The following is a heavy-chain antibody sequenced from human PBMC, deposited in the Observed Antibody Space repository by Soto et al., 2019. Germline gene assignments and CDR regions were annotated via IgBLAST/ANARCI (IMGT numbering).Heavy chain of an antibody. CDR3: AKIDSGNPDY. CDR2: ILVGGTT. V-gene: IGHV3-23*01. CDR1: GFTFRNYA. D-gene: IGHD1-26*01. J-gene: IGHJ4*02. Sequence: EVQLLESGGGLVQPGGSLRLSCAASGFTFRNYAMIWVRQAPGKGLEWVSAILVGGTTYYADSVRGRFTVSRDNSKSMLYLQMNSLRAEDTAVYYCAKIDSGNPDYWGQGTLVTVSS.